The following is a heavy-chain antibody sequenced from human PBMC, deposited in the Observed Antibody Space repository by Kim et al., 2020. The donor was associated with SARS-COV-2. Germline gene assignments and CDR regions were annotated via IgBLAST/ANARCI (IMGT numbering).Heavy chain of an antibody. J-gene: IGHJ4*02. V-gene: IGHV3-15*01. D-gene: IGHD3-16*02. CDR3: TTDYDYVWGSYRSIY. Sequence: GGSLRLSCAASGFTFSNAWMSWVRQAPGKGLEWVGRIKSKTDGGTTDYAAPVKGRFTISRDDSKNTLYLQMNSLKTEDTAVYYCTTDYDYVWGSYRSIYWGQGTLVTVSS. CDR2: IKSKTDGGTT. CDR1: GFTFSNAW.